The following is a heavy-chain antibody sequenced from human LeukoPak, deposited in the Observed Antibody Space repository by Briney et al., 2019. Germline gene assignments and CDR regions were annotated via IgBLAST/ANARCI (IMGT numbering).Heavy chain of an antibody. D-gene: IGHD3-10*01. V-gene: IGHV3-11*06. J-gene: IGHJ4*02. CDR2: ISSGSTYT. CDR3: ASHGGPDYFDY. CDR1: GLTFSDNY. Sequence: GGSLRLSCATSGLTFSDNYMSWIRQAPGKGLVWVSYISSGSTYTNYADSVKGRFTISRDNAKNSLYLQMNSLRAEDTAVYYCASHGGPDYFDYWGQGTLVTVSS.